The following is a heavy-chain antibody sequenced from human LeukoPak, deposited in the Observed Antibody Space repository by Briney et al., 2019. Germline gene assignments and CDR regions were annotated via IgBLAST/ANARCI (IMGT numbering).Heavy chain of an antibody. V-gene: IGHV3-33*01. Sequence: GGSLRLSCVASGFTFSSYDMHWVRQAPGKGLEWVAVLWYDGSNTYYADSVKGRFTISRDNSKNTLYLQMNSLRAEDTAVYYCAREKDRVFDYWGQGTLVTVSS. J-gene: IGHJ4*02. CDR3: AREKDRVFDY. CDR1: GFTFSSYD. D-gene: IGHD1-14*01. CDR2: LWYDGSNT.